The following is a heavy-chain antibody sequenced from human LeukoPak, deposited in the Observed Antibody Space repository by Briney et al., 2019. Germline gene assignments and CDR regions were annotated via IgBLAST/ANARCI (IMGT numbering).Heavy chain of an antibody. CDR2: INPNSGGT. CDR3: ARASARYFDWLPNSYYFDY. CDR1: GYTFTGYY. Sequence: GASVKVSCKASGYTFTGYYMHWVRQAPGQGLEWMGRINPNSGGTNYAQKFQGRVTMTRDTSISTAYMELSRLRSDDTAVYYCARASARYFDWLPNSYYFDYWGQGTLVTVSS. D-gene: IGHD3-9*01. V-gene: IGHV1-2*06. J-gene: IGHJ4*02.